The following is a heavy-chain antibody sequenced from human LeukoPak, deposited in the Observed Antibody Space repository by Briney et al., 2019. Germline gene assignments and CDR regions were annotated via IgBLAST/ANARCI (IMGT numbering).Heavy chain of an antibody. Sequence: ASVKVSCKASGYTFTSYAMNWVRQAPGQGLEWMGWINTNTGNPTYAQGFTGRFVFSLDTSVSTAYLQISGLKAEDTAVYYRARVGLRDCGGDCPGWYFDLWGRGTLVTVSS. J-gene: IGHJ2*01. V-gene: IGHV7-4-1*02. D-gene: IGHD2-21*02. CDR3: ARVGLRDCGGDCPGWYFDL. CDR1: GYTFTSYA. CDR2: INTNTGNP.